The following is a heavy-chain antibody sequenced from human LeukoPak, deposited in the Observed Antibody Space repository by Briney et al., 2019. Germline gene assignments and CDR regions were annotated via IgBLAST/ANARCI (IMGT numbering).Heavy chain of an antibody. D-gene: IGHD4-17*01. CDR2: IIPILGIA. V-gene: IGHV1-69*04. CDR3: ARGGRPNDYGDYGYYYGMDV. J-gene: IGHJ6*02. Sequence: AASVKVSCKASGYTFTSYAISWVRQAPGQGLEWMGRIIPILGIANYAQKFQGRVTITADKSTSTAYMELSSLRSEDTAVYYCARGGRPNDYGDYGYYYGMDVWGQGTTVTVSS. CDR1: GYTFTSYA.